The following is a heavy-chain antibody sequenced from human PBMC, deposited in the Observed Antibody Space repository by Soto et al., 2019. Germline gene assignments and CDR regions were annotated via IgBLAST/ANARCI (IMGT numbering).Heavy chain of an antibody. V-gene: IGHV4-39*01. CDR3: ARHTPAISISDH. Sequence: SDTLSLTCTVSGGSISTTSYYWGWIRHPPGKGLEWIGSIYYSGSTYYNPSLKSRVTISVDTSKNQFSLKLSSVTAADTAVYYCARHTPAISISDHWGQGTLVTVSS. D-gene: IGHD2-15*01. CDR1: GGSISTTSYY. CDR2: IYYSGST. J-gene: IGHJ4*02.